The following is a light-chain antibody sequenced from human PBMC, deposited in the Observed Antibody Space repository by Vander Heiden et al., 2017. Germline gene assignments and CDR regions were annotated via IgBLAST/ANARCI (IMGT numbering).Light chain of an antibody. V-gene: IGKV1-5*03. Sequence: DIQMTQSPSTLSASVGDKVTITCRATQDITDWLAWYQQRPGEAPRLLIYKASNLESGVPSRFSGSGSGTQFTLTISSLQPDDSATDYCQQCASYYSFGQGTKVEIK. CDR2: KAS. CDR3: QQCASYYS. CDR1: QDITDW. J-gene: IGKJ2*03.